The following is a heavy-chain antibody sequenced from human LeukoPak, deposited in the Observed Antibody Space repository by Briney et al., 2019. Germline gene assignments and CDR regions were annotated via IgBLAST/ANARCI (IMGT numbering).Heavy chain of an antibody. J-gene: IGHJ4*02. CDR3: AARRGYSSGWYSDDY. D-gene: IGHD6-19*01. CDR2: INPNRGGT. V-gene: IGHV1-2*02. Sequence: GASVKVSCKTSGYTFTDYYIKWVRQAPGQGLEWKGWINPNRGGTNYARKFQGRVTMTRDTSISTAYMELSRLRSDDTAVYYCAARRGYSSGWYSDDYWGQGTLVTVSS. CDR1: GYTFTDYY.